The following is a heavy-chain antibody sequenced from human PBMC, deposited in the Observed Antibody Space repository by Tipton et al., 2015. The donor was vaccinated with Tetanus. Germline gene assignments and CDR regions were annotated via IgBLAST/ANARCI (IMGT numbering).Heavy chain of an antibody. CDR2: IRAYNGDT. CDR1: GYTFTSYG. D-gene: IGHD6-6*01. CDR3: ARDYCSCISCFLYDS. V-gene: IGHV1-18*01. Sequence: QSGAEVKKPGASVKVSCKASGYTFTSYGISWVRQAPGQGLEWMGWIRAYNGDTKYAQNLQGRVTMTTDTSTSTAYMELRSLRSDDAAVYYCARDYCSCISCFLYDSLGQGTLVTVSS. J-gene: IGHJ5*01.